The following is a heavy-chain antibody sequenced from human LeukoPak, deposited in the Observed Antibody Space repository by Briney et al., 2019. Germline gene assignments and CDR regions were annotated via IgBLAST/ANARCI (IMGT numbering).Heavy chain of an antibody. CDR3: TRDSARRDGYNFDY. V-gene: IGHV3-30*04. CDR2: ISYDGSIK. J-gene: IGHJ4*02. CDR1: GFTFSSYA. Sequence: PGGSLRLSCAASGFTFSSYAMHWVRQAPGKGLEWVALISYDGSIKYYADSVKGRFTISRDNSKNTLYLQMNSLRTEDTAVYYCTRDSARRDGYNFDYWGQGTLVTVSS. D-gene: IGHD5-24*01.